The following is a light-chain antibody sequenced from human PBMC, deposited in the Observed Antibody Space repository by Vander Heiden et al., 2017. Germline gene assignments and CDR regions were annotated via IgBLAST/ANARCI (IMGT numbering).Light chain of an antibody. V-gene: IGKV3-20*01. CDR1: QSVSSSY. CDR2: GAS. J-gene: IGKJ3*01. CDR3: QQYGSSPL. Sequence: EIVLTQSPGPLSLSPGERATLSCRASQSVSSSYLAWYQQKPDQAPRLLIYGASSRATGIPDRFSGSGSGTDFTLTSSRLEPEDFAVYYCQQYGSSPLFGPGTKVDIK.